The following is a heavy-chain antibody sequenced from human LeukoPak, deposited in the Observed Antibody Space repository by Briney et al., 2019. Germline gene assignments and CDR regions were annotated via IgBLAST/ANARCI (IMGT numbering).Heavy chain of an antibody. CDR1: DGSVSSGSSY. D-gene: IGHD1-7*01. CDR3: ARDLGAGTWFDP. Sequence: SETLSLTCTVSDGSVSSGSSYWSWIRQPPGKGLEWIGYIYYSGSTNYNPSLKSRVTISVDTSKNQFSLKPRSVTAADTAVYYCARDLGAGTWFDPWGQGTLVTVSS. V-gene: IGHV4-61*01. CDR2: IYYSGST. J-gene: IGHJ5*02.